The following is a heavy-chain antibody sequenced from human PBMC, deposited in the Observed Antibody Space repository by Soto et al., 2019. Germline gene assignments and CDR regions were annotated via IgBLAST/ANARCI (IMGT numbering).Heavy chain of an antibody. Sequence: ASVKVSCKASGYTFIGYYLHWVRQAPGQGLEWMGWIDPNNGDTDSAQKFQGRVTMTRDTSIDTAYMELIRLTSDDTAVYYCGYYDFWSGSDRKERYGMDVWGQGTTVTVSS. CDR3: GYYDFWSGSDRKERYGMDV. J-gene: IGHJ6*02. CDR1: GYTFIGYY. V-gene: IGHV1-2*02. CDR2: IDPNNGDT. D-gene: IGHD3-3*01.